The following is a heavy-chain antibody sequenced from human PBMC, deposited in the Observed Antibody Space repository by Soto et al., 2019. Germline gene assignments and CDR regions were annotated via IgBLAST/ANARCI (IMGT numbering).Heavy chain of an antibody. J-gene: IGHJ4*02. CDR1: GYSFTSLD. CDR2: MQPSSGRT. V-gene: IGHV1-8*01. D-gene: IGHD1-26*01. Sequence: QLQLVQSGAEVREPGASVTVSCKASGYSFTSLDINWVRQTTGQGLEWMGWMQPSSGRTGYAQKFQGRVTMTRDTSINTAYMELSSLTSDDTAFYYCARGVTAGVDYWGQGPLVTVSS. CDR3: ARGVTAGVDY.